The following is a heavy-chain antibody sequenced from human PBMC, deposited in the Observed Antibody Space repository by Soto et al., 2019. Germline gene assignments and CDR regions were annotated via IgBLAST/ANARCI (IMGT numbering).Heavy chain of an antibody. CDR1: GYSFTNYW. J-gene: IGHJ6*02. CDR3: ARLAGGNYYYGMDV. Sequence: PGESLKISCEGSGYSFTNYWIGWVRQMPGKGLEWMGMIYPGDSNARYSPSFQGQVTISVDKSISTAYLRWSSLKASDTAMYYCARLAGGNYYYGMDVWGQGTTVTVSS. V-gene: IGHV5-51*01. D-gene: IGHD3-16*01. CDR2: IYPGDSNA.